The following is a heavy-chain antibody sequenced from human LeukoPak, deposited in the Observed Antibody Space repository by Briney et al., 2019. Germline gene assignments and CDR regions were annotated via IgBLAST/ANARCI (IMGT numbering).Heavy chain of an antibody. D-gene: IGHD3-10*01. J-gene: IGHJ4*02. CDR2: ISGSGGST. V-gene: IGHV3-23*01. CDR3: AKAPRWFGELAE. CDR1: EFTFSSYA. Sequence: GGSLRLSCAASEFTFSSYAMSWVRQAPGKGLEWVSAISGSGGSTYYADSVKGRFTISRDNSKNTLYLQMNSLRAEDTAVYYCAKAPRWFGELAEWGQGTLVTVSS.